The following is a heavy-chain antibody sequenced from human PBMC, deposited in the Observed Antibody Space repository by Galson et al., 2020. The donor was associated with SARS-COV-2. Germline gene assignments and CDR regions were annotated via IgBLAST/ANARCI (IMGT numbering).Heavy chain of an antibody. CDR3: ASSYNDFATWFDP. CDR1: GHTLTSYD. Sequence: ASVKVSCKASGHTLTSYDINWVRRAPGQGLEWMGWLTPHSGNTGYAQKFQGRVTMTMTTSISTAYMELNSLTSEDTAVYYCASSYNDFATWFDPWGQGTLVTVSS. J-gene: IGHJ5*02. V-gene: IGHV1-8*01. D-gene: IGHD1-1*01. CDR2: LTPHSGNT.